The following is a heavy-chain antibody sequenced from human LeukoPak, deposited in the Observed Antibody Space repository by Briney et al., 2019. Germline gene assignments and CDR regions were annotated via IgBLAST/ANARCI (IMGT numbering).Heavy chain of an antibody. CDR2: IYYTGTT. CDR3: ARDNSGVFDY. J-gene: IGHJ4*02. V-gene: IGHV4-31*03. D-gene: IGHD3-10*01. Sequence: PSETLSLTCTVTGGFISSGGYYWSWIRQFPGESLEWIGYIYYTGTTSYNPSLKTRLTLSVGTSKNQFSLRLSSVTAADTAVYYCARDNSGVFDYWGQGTLVTVSS. CDR1: GGFISSGGYY.